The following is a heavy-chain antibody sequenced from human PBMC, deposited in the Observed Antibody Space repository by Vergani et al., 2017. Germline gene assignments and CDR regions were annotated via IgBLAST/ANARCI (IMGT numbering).Heavy chain of an antibody. Sequence: QVQVVQSGAEVKKSGASVKVSCKTSGYTFSNYYMHWVRQAPGQGLEWMGIINPSGGHTNYAQKSQGRVTMTRETSTSTVYMELSSLRSEDTAIYYCARGDYGILTGYRYWGQGTLVTVSA. J-gene: IGHJ4*02. D-gene: IGHD3-9*01. CDR2: INPSGGHT. V-gene: IGHV1-46*03. CDR1: GYTFSNYY. CDR3: ARGDYGILTGYRY.